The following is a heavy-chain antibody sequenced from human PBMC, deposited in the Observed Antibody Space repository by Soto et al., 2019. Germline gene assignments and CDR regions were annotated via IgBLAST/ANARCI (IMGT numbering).Heavy chain of an antibody. CDR1: GGSFSGYY. CDR3: ARGIAVAGTYYYYYGMDV. CDR2: INHSGST. D-gene: IGHD6-19*01. J-gene: IGHJ6*02. Sequence: SETLSLTCAVYGGSFSGYYWSWIRQPPGKGLEWIGEINHSGSTNYNPSLKSRVTISVDTSKNQFSLKLSSVTAADTAVYYCARGIAVAGTYYYYYGMDVWGQGTTVT. V-gene: IGHV4-34*01.